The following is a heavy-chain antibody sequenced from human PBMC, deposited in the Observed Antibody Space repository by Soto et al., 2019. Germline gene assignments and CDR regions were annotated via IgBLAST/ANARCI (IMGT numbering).Heavy chain of an antibody. Sequence: PLGSLSLSCASYLLTFSLYIMMRVRHSSGKWLECVASITSRSWYIYYEDSLKGRFTISRDNAKNSMLLQLDSLRAEDTAVYCCLRARSIEQCPKSWGQGTLDIV. CDR1: LLTFSLYI. J-gene: IGHJ1*01. D-gene: IGHD6-19*01. CDR3: LRARSIEQCPKS. CDR2: ITSRSWYI. V-gene: IGHV3-21*01.